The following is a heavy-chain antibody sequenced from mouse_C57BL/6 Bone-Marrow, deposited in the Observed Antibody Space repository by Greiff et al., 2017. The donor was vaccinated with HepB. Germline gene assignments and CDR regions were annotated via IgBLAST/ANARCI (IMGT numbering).Heavy chain of an antibody. J-gene: IGHJ3*01. CDR1: GFSFNTYA. D-gene: IGHD1-1*01. V-gene: IGHV10-1*01. CDR2: IRSKSNNYAT. CDR3: VRHSFITTVVAPFAY. Sequence: DVPLVESGGGLVQPKGSLKLSCAASGFSFNTYAMNWVRQAPGKGLEWVARIRSKSNNYATYYADSVKDSFTISRDDSDSMLYLQMNNLKTEVTAMYYCVRHSFITTVVAPFAYWGQGTLVTVSA.